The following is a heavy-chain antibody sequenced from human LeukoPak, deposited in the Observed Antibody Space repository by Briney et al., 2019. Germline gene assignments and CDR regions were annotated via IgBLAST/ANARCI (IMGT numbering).Heavy chain of an antibody. CDR1: GFTFSTFW. Sequence: GGSLRRYCAASGFTFSTFWMSWVRQAPGKGLEWVANIQQDGSEKYYVDSVKGRFTISRDNAKNSLYLQMNSLRPEDTAVYYCAREDSSGSGEDYWGQGTLVTVSS. D-gene: IGHD3-22*01. J-gene: IGHJ4*02. V-gene: IGHV3-7*01. CDR2: IQQDGSEK. CDR3: AREDSSGSGEDY.